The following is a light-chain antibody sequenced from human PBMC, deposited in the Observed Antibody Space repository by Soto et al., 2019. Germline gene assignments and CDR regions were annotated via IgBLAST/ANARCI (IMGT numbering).Light chain of an antibody. CDR2: GAS. J-gene: IGKJ4*01. CDR1: QSVSSSY. Sequence: EIVLTQSPGTLSLSPGERATLSCRASQSVSSSYLAWYQQKPGQAPRLLIYGASSRATGIPVRFGGSGSGTDFTLTISRLEPEDFAVYYCQQYGSSPPLTFGGGTKVEIK. CDR3: QQYGSSPPLT. V-gene: IGKV3-20*01.